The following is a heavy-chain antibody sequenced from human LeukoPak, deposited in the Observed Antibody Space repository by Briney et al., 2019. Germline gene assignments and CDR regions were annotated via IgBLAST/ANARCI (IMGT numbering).Heavy chain of an antibody. D-gene: IGHD6-19*01. J-gene: IGHJ4*02. Sequence: ASVKVSCKASGYTFTGQFIHGLRQAPGQGLEWMGWIDPPSGTPHYAQKFQDTVTLTRDTSIGTAYMEVHRLQSDDTAVYYCARSGFSTGFYLDFWGQGTLISVSS. CDR3: ARSGFSTGFYLDF. CDR1: GYTFTGQF. CDR2: IDPPSGTP. V-gene: IGHV1-2*02.